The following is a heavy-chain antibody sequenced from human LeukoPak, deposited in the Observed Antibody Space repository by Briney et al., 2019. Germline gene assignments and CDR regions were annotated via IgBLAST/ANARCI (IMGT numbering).Heavy chain of an antibody. CDR2: IRSKANSYAT. CDR3: ARLWGDCGGDCYSHDF. Sequence: GGSLKLSCAASGFTFSGSVMHWVRQASGGGLEWVARIRSKANSYATAYAASVKGRFTISRDDSKNTAYLQMNSLRTEDTAVYYCARLWGDCGGDCYSHDFWGQGTLVTVSS. J-gene: IGHJ4*02. D-gene: IGHD2-21*02. CDR1: GFTFSGSV. V-gene: IGHV3-73*01.